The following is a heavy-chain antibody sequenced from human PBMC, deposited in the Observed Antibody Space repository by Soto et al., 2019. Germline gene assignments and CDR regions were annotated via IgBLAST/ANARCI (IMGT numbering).Heavy chain of an antibody. V-gene: IGHV4-4*02. Sequence: HVQLQESGPGLVKPSGTLSLTCAVSGDSISTMNWWSWVRQPPGKGLEGIGEINHSGSTNYNPSLMSRVTISVDKSKNQFSLKLTSVTAADTAVYYCARYDYGSGDDYNIDYWGQGTLVTVSS. CDR2: INHSGST. J-gene: IGHJ4*02. CDR1: GDSISTMNW. CDR3: ARYDYGSGDDYNIDY. D-gene: IGHD3-10*01.